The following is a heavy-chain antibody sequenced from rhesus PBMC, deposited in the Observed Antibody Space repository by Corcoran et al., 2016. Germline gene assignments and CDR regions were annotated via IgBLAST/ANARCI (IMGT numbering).Heavy chain of an antibody. V-gene: IGHV3-54*02. D-gene: IGHD2-21*01. CDR1: GFTFSSYG. J-gene: IGHJ4*01. CDR3: ARDRAQYCTGSGCYGAFDY. CDR2: ISYDGIKK. Sequence: EVQLVESGGGLVQPGGSLRLSCAASGFTFSSYGMHWVRQAPGKGLEWVAVISYDGIKKYSADSVEDRFTNTRDNAKKRQYLQMNNLKLEDTAVYYCARDRAQYCTGSGCYGAFDYWGQGAVVTVSS.